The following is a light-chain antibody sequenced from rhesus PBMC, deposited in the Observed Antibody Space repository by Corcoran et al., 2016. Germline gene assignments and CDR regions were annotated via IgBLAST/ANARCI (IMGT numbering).Light chain of an antibody. CDR2: TAS. CDR3: QQYNSAPPT. Sequence: DIQMTQSPSSLSASVGDRVTITCRTSENVNNYLNWYQQKPGKAPKLLIYTASTLQSGVPSRFSGSGSGTDVTLTISSLQPEDFATYYCQQYNSAPPTFGGGTKVEIK. J-gene: IGKJ4*01. CDR1: ENVNNY. V-gene: IGKV1-74*01.